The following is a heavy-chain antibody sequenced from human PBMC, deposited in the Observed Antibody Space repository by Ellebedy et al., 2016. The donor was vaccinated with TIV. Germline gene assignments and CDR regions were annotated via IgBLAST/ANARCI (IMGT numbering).Heavy chain of an antibody. CDR1: DNSISSYY. D-gene: IGHD1-20*01. Sequence: MPSETLSLTCTVSDNSISSYYWSWLRQPPGKGLEWIGYIYYSGSTNYNPSLKSRVTISIDTYNNQFSLKLSSVTAADTAVYYCARDGWYNWKTPNYFYYGMDVWGQGTSVTVSS. J-gene: IGHJ6*02. CDR2: IYYSGST. CDR3: ARDGWYNWKTPNYFYYGMDV. V-gene: IGHV4-59*01.